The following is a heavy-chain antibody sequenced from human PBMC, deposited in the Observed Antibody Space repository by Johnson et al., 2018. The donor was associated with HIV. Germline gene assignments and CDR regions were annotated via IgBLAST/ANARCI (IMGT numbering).Heavy chain of an antibody. CDR3: ARRLITREGSDSPTDAFDI. J-gene: IGHJ3*02. Sequence: VQLVEYGGGLVQPGGSLRLSCAASGFTFSSYAIHWVRQAPGKGLEYVSAISSNGGSKYYANSVKGRFTISRDNSKNTLYLQMGSLRVEDTAVYYCARRLITREGSDSPTDAFDIWGQGTMVTVSS. CDR1: GFTFSSYA. D-gene: IGHD1-26*01. V-gene: IGHV3-64*01. CDR2: ISSNGGSK.